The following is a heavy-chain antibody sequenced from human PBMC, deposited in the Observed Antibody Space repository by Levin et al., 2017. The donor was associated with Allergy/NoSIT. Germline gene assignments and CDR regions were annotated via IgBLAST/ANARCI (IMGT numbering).Heavy chain of an antibody. CDR2: ISAYNGNT. CDR3: ARGAIQEQWLVQGDWYFDL. J-gene: IGHJ2*01. Sequence: GASVKVSCKASGYTFTSYGISWVRQAPGQGLEWMGWISAYNGNTNYAQKLQGRVTMTTDTSTSTAYMELRSLRSDDTAVYYCARGAIQEQWLVQGDWYFDLWGRGTLVTVSS. CDR1: GYTFTSYG. D-gene: IGHD6-19*01. V-gene: IGHV1-18*01.